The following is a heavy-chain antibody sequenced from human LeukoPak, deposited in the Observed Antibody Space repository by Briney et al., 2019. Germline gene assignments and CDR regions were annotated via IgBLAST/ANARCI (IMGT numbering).Heavy chain of an antibody. J-gene: IGHJ4*02. D-gene: IGHD5-12*01. V-gene: IGHV1-2*02. CDR3: ARLATIADCFDY. CDR2: IDPKSGGT. CDR1: EYPFTGYY. Sequence: ASLKVSCKASEYPFTGYYLHWVRQAPGQGLEWMGWIDPKSGGTKYAQKFRDRVTMTRDTALNTAYMHLSSLRSDDSAVYYCARLATIADCFDYWGQGTPVTVSS.